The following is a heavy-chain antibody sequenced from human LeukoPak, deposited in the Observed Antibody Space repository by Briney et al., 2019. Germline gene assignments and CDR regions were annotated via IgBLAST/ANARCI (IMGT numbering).Heavy chain of an antibody. CDR3: ARDNGIDYYDSSGYYESSWFDP. CDR2: ISTYNGST. J-gene: IGHJ5*02. V-gene: IGHV1-18*01. CDR1: GYTFTNYD. Sequence: ASVKVSCKASGYTFTNYDINWVRQAPGQGLEWMGRISTYNGSTNYAQKLQGRVTMTTDTSTSTAHMELRSLRSDDTAVYYCARDNGIDYYDSSGYYESSWFDPWGQGTLVTVSS. D-gene: IGHD3-22*01.